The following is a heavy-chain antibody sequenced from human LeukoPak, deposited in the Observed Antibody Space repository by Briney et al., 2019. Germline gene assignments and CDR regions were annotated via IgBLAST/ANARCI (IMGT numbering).Heavy chain of an antibody. Sequence: GGSLRLSCEGSGFSFSSYWMTWVRQAPGKGLEWVSYISSSGSTIYYADSVKGRFTISRDNAKNSLYLQMNSLRAEDTAVYYCAELGITMIGGVWGKGTTVTISS. D-gene: IGHD3-10*02. CDR1: GFSFSSYW. J-gene: IGHJ6*04. CDR3: AELGITMIGGV. V-gene: IGHV3-48*03. CDR2: ISSSGSTI.